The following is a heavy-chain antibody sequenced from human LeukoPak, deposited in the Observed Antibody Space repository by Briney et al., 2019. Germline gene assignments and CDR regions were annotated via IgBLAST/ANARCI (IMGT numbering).Heavy chain of an antibody. J-gene: IGHJ5*02. Sequence: GGSLRLSCAASGFTFSSYAMHWVRQAPGKWLEWVAVISYDGSNKYYADSVKGRFTISRDNSKNTLYLQMNSLRAEDTAVYYCARDSPTYYYDSSGYDPWGQGTLVTVSS. CDR1: GFTFSSYA. V-gene: IGHV3-30-3*01. CDR3: ARDSPTYYYDSSGYDP. CDR2: ISYDGSNK. D-gene: IGHD3-22*01.